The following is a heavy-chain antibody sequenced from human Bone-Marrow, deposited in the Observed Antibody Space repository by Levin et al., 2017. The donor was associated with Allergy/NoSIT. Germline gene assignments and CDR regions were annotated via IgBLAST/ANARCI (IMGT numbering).Heavy chain of an antibody. Sequence: SETLSLTCGVAGQSIRSGNYWGWIRQSPGKGLEWIGSVRHSGNTYYNPSLKSRVSISVDTSKNQFSVKLTSVTAADTATYYCATDPAGPYCDYGVCYWSWFDSWGQGTLVTVSS. CDR3: ATDPAGPYCDYGVCYWSWFDS. V-gene: IGHV4-38-2*02. J-gene: IGHJ5*01. CDR2: VRHSGNT. D-gene: IGHD2-8*01. CDR1: GQSIRSGNY.